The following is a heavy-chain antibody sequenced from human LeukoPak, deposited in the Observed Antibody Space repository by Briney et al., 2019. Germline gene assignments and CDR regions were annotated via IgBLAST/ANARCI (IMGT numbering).Heavy chain of an antibody. J-gene: IGHJ3*02. CDR1: GGSISSYY. D-gene: IGHD2-2*01. Sequence: SETLSLTCTVSGGSISSYYWSWIRQPPGKGLEWIGYIYYSGSTNYNPSLKSRVTISVDTSKNQFSLKLSSVTAADTAVYYCATATLDCSSTSCYDAFDIWGEETMVTVSS. V-gene: IGHV4-59*01. CDR2: IYYSGST. CDR3: ATATLDCSSTSCYDAFDI.